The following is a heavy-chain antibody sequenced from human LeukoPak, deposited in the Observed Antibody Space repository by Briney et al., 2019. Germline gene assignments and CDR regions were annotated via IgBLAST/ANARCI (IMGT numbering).Heavy chain of an antibody. CDR2: ISAYNGNT. J-gene: IGHJ5*02. CDR3: ARSGCSSTSCYGWFDP. CDR1: GYTFTSYG. D-gene: IGHD2-2*01. Sequence: ASVKVSCKAPGYTFTSYGISWVRQAPGQGLEWMGWISAYNGNTNDAQKLQGRVTMTTDTSTSTAYMELRSLRSDDTAVYYCARSGCSSTSCYGWFDPWGQGTPVTVSS. V-gene: IGHV1-18*01.